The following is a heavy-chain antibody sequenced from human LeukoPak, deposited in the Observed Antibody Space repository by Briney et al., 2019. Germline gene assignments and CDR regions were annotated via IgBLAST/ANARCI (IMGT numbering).Heavy chain of an antibody. CDR1: GFTFSSYS. CDR2: ISSSSTTI. Sequence: PGGSLRLSCAASGFTFSSYSMMWVRQAPGKGLEWVSYISSSSTTIHYADSVKGRFTISRDNAKNSVYLQMNSLRAEDTAVYYCARDRRKYNYDGSGYPPYWGQGTLVTVSS. V-gene: IGHV3-48*01. CDR3: ARDRRKYNYDGSGYPPY. J-gene: IGHJ4*02. D-gene: IGHD3-22*01.